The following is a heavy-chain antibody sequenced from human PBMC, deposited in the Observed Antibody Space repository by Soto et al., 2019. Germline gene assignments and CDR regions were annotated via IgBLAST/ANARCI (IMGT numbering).Heavy chain of an antibody. Sequence: GGSLRLSCAASGFTFSSYWMSWVRQAPGKGLEWVANIKQDGSEKYYVDSVNGRFTISRDNAKNSLYLQMNSLRAEDTAVYFCARVNTAINWGWYFDLWGRGTLVTVSS. J-gene: IGHJ2*01. CDR3: ARVNTAINWGWYFDL. V-gene: IGHV3-7*01. CDR2: IKQDGSEK. D-gene: IGHD7-27*01. CDR1: GFTFSSYW.